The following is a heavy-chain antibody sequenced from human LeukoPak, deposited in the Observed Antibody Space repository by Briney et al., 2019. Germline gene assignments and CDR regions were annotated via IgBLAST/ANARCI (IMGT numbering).Heavy chain of an antibody. CDR1: EFTFTSYE. CDR2: ISSSGNTI. D-gene: IGHD6-6*01. CDR3: ARGPSIAARYDAFDI. V-gene: IGHV3-48*03. Sequence: GGSLRLSCAASEFTFTSYELNWVRQAPGKGLEWVSYISSSGNTISYADSVRGRFTISRDNAKNSLYLQVISLRAEDTAVYYCARGPSIAARYDAFDIWGQGTMVTVSS. J-gene: IGHJ3*02.